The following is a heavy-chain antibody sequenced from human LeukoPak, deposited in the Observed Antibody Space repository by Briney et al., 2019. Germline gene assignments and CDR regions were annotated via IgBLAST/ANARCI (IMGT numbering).Heavy chain of an antibody. V-gene: IGHV3-23*01. CDR3: AKESGYSYGTYYFDY. Sequence: GGSLRLSCAASGFTFSSYAMSWVRQAPGKGLEWVSAISGSGGSTYYADSVKGRFTISRDNSKNTLYLQMSSLRAEDTAVYYCAKESGYSYGTYYFDYWGQGTLVTASS. J-gene: IGHJ4*02. CDR1: GFTFSSYA. CDR2: ISGSGGST. D-gene: IGHD5-18*01.